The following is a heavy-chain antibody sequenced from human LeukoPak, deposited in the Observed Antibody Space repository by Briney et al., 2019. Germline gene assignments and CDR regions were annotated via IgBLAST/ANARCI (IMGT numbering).Heavy chain of an antibody. J-gene: IGHJ5*02. V-gene: IGHV4-39*01. CDR2: ISYTEST. D-gene: IGHD3-22*01. CDR3: ARQGGYYDSSGLSPNWFDP. CDR1: GDSISSSSYY. Sequence: SETLSLTCTVSGDSISSSSYYWGWIRQPPGKGLEWIGTISYTESTYYNPSLKSRVTISVDTSKTQFSLKVTSVTAADTAVYYCARQGGYYDSSGLSPNWFDPWGQGTLVTVSS.